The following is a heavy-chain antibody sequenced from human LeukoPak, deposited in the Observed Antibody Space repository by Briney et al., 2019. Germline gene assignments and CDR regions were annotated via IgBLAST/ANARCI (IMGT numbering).Heavy chain of an antibody. CDR1: GFTFSSYG. J-gene: IGHJ4*02. CDR3: ARGEYYYDSSGYYYFDY. CDR2: IWYDGSNK. D-gene: IGHD3-22*01. Sequence: GGSLRLSCAASGFTFSSYGMHWVRQAPGKGLEWVAVIWYDGSNKYYVDSVKGRFTISRDNSKNTLYLQMNSLRAEDTAVYYCARGEYYYDSSGYYYFDYWGQGTLVTVSS. V-gene: IGHV3-33*01.